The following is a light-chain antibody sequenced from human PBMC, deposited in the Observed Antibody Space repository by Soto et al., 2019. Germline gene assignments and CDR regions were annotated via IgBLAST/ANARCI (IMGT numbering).Light chain of an antibody. CDR2: DAL. J-gene: IGKJ1*01. V-gene: IGKV1-27*01. Sequence: DIQLTQSPSSLSASVGDRVTLSCRASQDIKNYIAWYQQKPGKVPRLLIFDALTLQTGVPSRFSGGGSGTDFTLAISSLQPEDVANYYCQEYYIAPQTFGQGTEVEIK. CDR1: QDIKNY. CDR3: QEYYIAPQT.